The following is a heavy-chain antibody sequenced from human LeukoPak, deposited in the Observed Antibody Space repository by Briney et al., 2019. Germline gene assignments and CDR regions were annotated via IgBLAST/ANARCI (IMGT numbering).Heavy chain of an antibody. Sequence: SETLSLTCTVSGGSISNYYWSWIRQPAGKGLEWIGRIYSSGSTNYNPSLKSRVTMSVDTSRNQFSLKLTSVTATDTAVYYCARRDYGVPFDPWGPGTLVTVSS. CDR1: GGSISNYY. D-gene: IGHD4-17*01. CDR3: ARRDYGVPFDP. V-gene: IGHV4-4*07. J-gene: IGHJ5*02. CDR2: IYSSGST.